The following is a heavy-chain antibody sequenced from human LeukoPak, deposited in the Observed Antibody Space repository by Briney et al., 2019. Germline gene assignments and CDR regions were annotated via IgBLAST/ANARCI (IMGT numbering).Heavy chain of an antibody. Sequence: SETLSLTCTVSGGSISSYYWSWVRQPPGKGLEWIGYIYYSGSTNYNPSLKSRVTISVDTSKNQFSLKLSSVTAADTAVYYCARDYSSCSSTSCYKSGFDPWGQGTLVTVSS. CDR2: IYYSGST. V-gene: IGHV4-59*12. J-gene: IGHJ5*02. CDR1: GGSISSYY. D-gene: IGHD2-2*02. CDR3: ARDYSSCSSTSCYKSGFDP.